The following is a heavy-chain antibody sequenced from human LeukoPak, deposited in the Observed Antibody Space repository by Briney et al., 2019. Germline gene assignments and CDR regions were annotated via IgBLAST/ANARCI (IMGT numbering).Heavy chain of an antibody. Sequence: GGSLRLSCAASGFTFSSYEMHWVRQAPGKGLEYVSAISSNGDSTYYANFVKGRFIISRDNSKNTLYLQMGSLRPEDMAVYYCARDRPGDVWGEGTTITVSS. CDR2: ISSNGDST. CDR1: GFTFSSYE. V-gene: IGHV3-64*01. CDR3: ARDRPGDV. J-gene: IGHJ6*04.